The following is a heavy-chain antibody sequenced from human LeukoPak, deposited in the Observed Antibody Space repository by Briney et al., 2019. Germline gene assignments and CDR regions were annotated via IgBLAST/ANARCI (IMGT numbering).Heavy chain of an antibody. J-gene: IGHJ4*02. CDR2: IIPILGIA. CDR1: GGTFSRNT. V-gene: IGHV1-69*02. CDR3: ASGIYYNDVTNYGGLFDY. Sequence: GASVKVSCKASGGTFSRNTISWVRQAPGQGLEWMGRIIPILGIANYAQKLQGRLTITADKSTSTVYMALSSLRSEDTAVYYCASGIYYNDVTNYGGLFDYWGQGTLVTVSS. D-gene: IGHD3-22*01.